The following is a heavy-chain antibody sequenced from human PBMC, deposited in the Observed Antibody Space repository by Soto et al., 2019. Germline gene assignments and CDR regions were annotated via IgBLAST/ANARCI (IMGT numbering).Heavy chain of an antibody. CDR2: ISAYNGNT. CDR3: ARGGIVLVPAAIGNWFDP. V-gene: IGHV1-18*01. J-gene: IGHJ5*02. D-gene: IGHD2-2*02. Sequence: ASVKVSCKASGYTFTSSGISWVRQAPGQGLEWMGWISAYNGNTNYAQKLQGRVTMTTDTSTSTAYMELRSLRSDDTAVYYCARGGIVLVPAAIGNWFDPWGQGTLVTVSS. CDR1: GYTFTSSG.